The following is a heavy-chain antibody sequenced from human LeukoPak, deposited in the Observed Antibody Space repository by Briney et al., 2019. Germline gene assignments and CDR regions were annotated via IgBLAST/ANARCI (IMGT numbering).Heavy chain of an antibody. V-gene: IGHV1-69*13. CDR1: GGTFSSYG. CDR3: ARRGYDFWYFDI. Sequence: SVKVSCKASGGTFSSYGISWIRQAPGQGLEWTGGINPLFHTSNYAQRFQDRVAITADESTSTAYMELRSLRSDDTAMYYCARRGYDFWYFDIWGRGTLVTVSS. CDR2: INPLFHTS. D-gene: IGHD3-3*01. J-gene: IGHJ2*01.